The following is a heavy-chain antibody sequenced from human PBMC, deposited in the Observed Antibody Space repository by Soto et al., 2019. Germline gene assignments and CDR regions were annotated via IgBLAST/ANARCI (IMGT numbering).Heavy chain of an antibody. J-gene: IGHJ6*03. CDR2: ISAFNGNT. D-gene: IGHD6-19*01. V-gene: IGHV1-18*01. CDR1: GYSFTNYG. Sequence: QDQLVQSGAEVKKPGASVTVSCKASGYSFTNYGITWVRQAPGQGLEWLGWISAFNGNTHYAQKVQGRVTMTTDASTSTDYMELRILRSDDTAVYYCARDRGVAPPVAGNTHYYYFMDVWGKGTTVTVSS. CDR3: ARDRGVAPPVAGNTHYYYFMDV.